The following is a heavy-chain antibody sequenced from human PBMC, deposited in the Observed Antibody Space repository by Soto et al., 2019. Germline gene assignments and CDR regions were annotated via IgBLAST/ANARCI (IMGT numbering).Heavy chain of an antibody. CDR1: GDSVSSNSAA. D-gene: IGHD7-27*01. CDR3: SRGTGDPRGDALEI. J-gene: IGHJ3*02. Sequence: SQTLSLTCAISGDSVSSNSAAWNWIRQSPSRGLEWLGRTYQRSKWYNDYAMSVKSRITINADTSKNQFSLLLNSVTPDDTAVYYWSRGTGDPRGDALEIWGQGTMVTVSS. V-gene: IGHV6-1*01. CDR2: TYQRSKWYN.